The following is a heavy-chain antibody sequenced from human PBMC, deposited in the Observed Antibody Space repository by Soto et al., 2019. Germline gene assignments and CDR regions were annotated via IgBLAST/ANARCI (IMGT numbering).Heavy chain of an antibody. J-gene: IGHJ5*02. CDR1: GGSISSYY. CDR2: IYYSGST. CDR3: ARDTTGKTGFDP. D-gene: IGHD1-1*01. Sequence: SETLSLTCTVSGGSISSYYWSWIRQPPGKGLEWIGYIYYSGSTNYNPSLKSRVTISVDTSKNQFSLKLSSVTAADTAVYYCARDTTGKTGFDPWGQGTLVTVSS. V-gene: IGHV4-59*01.